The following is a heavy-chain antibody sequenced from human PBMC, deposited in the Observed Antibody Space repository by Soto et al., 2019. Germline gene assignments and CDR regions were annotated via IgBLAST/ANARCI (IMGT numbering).Heavy chain of an antibody. CDR2: ISVSGSSI. CDR1: GFTFSTYS. Sequence: GGSLRLSCTASGFTFSTYSMNWVRQAPGKGLECVSYISVSGSSINYADSVKGRFTISRDNSKNSLYLQMNSLRAEDTAVYYCAKWNGGFDYWGQGTLVTVSS. J-gene: IGHJ4*02. V-gene: IGHV3-48*01. CDR3: AKWNGGFDY. D-gene: IGHD3-16*01.